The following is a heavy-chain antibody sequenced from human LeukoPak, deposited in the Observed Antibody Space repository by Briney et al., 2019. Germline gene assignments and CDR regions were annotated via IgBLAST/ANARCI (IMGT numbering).Heavy chain of an antibody. CDR1: GFTFSSYW. Sequence: PGGSLRLSCAASGFTFSSYWMSWVRQAPGKGLEWVANIKQDGSEKYYVDSVKGRFTISRDNAKNSLYLQMNSLRAEDTAVYYCAREGTGATITWEGRMWFDPWGQGTLVTVSS. CDR2: IKQDGSEK. D-gene: IGHD5-12*01. CDR3: AREGTGATITWEGRMWFDP. V-gene: IGHV3-7*01. J-gene: IGHJ5*02.